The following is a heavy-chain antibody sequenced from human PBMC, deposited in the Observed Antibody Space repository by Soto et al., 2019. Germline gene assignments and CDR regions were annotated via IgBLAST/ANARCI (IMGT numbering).Heavy chain of an antibody. CDR3: AGTESDYYYGMDV. CDR1: GFTFSSYA. V-gene: IGHV3-23*01. Sequence: GGSLRLSCAASGFTFSSYAMSWVRQPPGRGLEWVSAISGSGGSTYYADSVKGRFTISRDNSKNTLYLQMNSLRAEDTAVYYCAGTESDYYYGMDVWGQGTTVTVSS. D-gene: IGHD1-7*01. J-gene: IGHJ6*02. CDR2: ISGSGGST.